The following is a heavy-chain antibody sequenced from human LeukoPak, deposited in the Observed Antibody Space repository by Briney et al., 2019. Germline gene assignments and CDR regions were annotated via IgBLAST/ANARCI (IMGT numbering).Heavy chain of an antibody. V-gene: IGHV1-8*01. CDR1: GYTFTSYD. J-gene: IGHJ6*02. D-gene: IGHD6-13*01. CDR2: MKPNSGNT. CDR3: ARGRGSSWYHYYGMDV. Sequence: ASVKVSCKASGYTFTSYDINWVRQATGQGLEWMGWMKPNSGNTGYAQKFQGRVTMTRNTSISTAYMELSSLRSDDTAVYYCARGRGSSWYHYYGMDVWGQGTTVTVSS.